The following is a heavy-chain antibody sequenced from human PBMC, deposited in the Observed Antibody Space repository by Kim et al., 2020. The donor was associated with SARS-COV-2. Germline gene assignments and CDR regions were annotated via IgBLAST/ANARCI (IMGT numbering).Heavy chain of an antibody. V-gene: IGHV3-9*01. CDR1: GFKFDDYP. CDR3: AKDKGYYDTAGHYHRYYFDY. CDR2: ISWNSGDI. Sequence: GGSLRLSCAASGFKFDDYPMHWVRQAPGKGLEWVSYISWNSGDIDYADSVKGRFTISRDNAKNLLYLQMNSLRPEDTALYYCAKDKGYYDTAGHYHRYYFDYWGRGTLVTVSS. J-gene: IGHJ4*02. D-gene: IGHD3-22*01.